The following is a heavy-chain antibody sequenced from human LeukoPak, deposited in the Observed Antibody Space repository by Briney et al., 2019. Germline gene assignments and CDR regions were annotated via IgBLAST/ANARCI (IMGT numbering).Heavy chain of an antibody. V-gene: IGHV3-30*02. J-gene: IGHJ3*02. CDR2: IRYDGSNK. Sequence: PGGSLRLSCAASGFTFSSYGMNWVRQAPGKGLEWVAFIRYDGSNKYHADSVKGRFTISRDNSKNTLYLQMNSLRAEDTAVYYCARRLRIRSTMIVVVITLGGAFDIWGQGTMVTVSS. D-gene: IGHD3-22*01. CDR1: GFTFSSYG. CDR3: ARRLRIRSTMIVVVITLGGAFDI.